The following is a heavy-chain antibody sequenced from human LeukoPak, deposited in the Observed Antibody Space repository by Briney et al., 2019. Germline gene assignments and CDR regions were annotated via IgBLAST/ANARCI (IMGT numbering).Heavy chain of an antibody. Sequence: PGGSLRLSCTTSGFTFGGHTMHWVRQAPGKGLEWVGFIEASSHGGTTEYAASVKGRFTISRDNYKSIDHLQMNSLKTEDRAVYYCIRGPGDSDRWYYFDYWGQGTLVTVSS. CDR1: GFTFGGHT. J-gene: IGHJ4*02. CDR2: IEASSHGGTT. V-gene: IGHV3-49*04. D-gene: IGHD2-15*01. CDR3: IRGPGDSDRWYYFDY.